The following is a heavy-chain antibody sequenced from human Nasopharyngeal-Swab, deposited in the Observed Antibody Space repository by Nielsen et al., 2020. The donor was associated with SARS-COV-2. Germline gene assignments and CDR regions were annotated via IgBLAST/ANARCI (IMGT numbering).Heavy chain of an antibody. Sequence: GGSLRLSCSASGFTFDDFTMHWVRQAPGKGLEWVSLITWDGDSTSYGDPVKGRFTMSRDNTENSLYLEMNSLRTEDTALYYCAKAGGTTVAFDSWGQGTLVTVSS. CDR3: AKAGGTTVAFDS. CDR1: GFTFDDFT. J-gene: IGHJ4*02. V-gene: IGHV3-43*01. D-gene: IGHD4-23*01. CDR2: ITWDGDST.